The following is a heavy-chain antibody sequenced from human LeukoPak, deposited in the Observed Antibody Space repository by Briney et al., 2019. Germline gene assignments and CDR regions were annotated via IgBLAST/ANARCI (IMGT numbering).Heavy chain of an antibody. D-gene: IGHD3-22*01. CDR2: IYYSGST. CDR1: GGSISSGDYY. Sequence: PSQTLSLTCTVSGGSISSGDYYWSWMRQPTGKGLEWIGYIYYSGSTYYNPSLKSRVTISVDTSKNQFSRKLSSVTAADTAVYYCARGDYYDISGPDPWGRGTGVPVS. V-gene: IGHV4-30-4*01. J-gene: IGHJ5*02. CDR3: ARGDYYDISGPDP.